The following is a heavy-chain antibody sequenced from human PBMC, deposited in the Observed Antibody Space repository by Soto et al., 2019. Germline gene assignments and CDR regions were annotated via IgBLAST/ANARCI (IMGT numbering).Heavy chain of an antibody. D-gene: IGHD6-19*01. CDR1: GGTFSSYA. V-gene: IGHV1-69*06. Sequence: ASVKVSCKASGGTFSSYAISWVRQAPGQGLEWMGGIIPIFGTANYAQKFQGRVTITADKSTSTAYMELSSLRSEDTAVYYCAITPPGSSGIAVAGRYYFDYWGQGTLVTVSS. CDR3: AITPPGSSGIAVAGRYYFDY. CDR2: IIPIFGTA. J-gene: IGHJ4*02.